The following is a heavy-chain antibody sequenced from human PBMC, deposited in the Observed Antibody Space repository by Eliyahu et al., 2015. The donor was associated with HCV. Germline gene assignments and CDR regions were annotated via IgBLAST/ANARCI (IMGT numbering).Heavy chain of an antibody. V-gene: IGHV3-23*04. Sequence: EVQLVESGGGLVQPGGSLRFSCAASGFSFTTYALTWVRQAPGKGLEWVSTISSSGIATYYADSVKGRFTIYRDNSKNTLYLLMNSLRAEDTAVYYCARASYNSFDYWGQGTLVTVSS. J-gene: IGHJ4*02. CDR3: ARASYNSFDY. D-gene: IGHD1-14*01. CDR1: GFSFTTYA. CDR2: ISSSGIAT.